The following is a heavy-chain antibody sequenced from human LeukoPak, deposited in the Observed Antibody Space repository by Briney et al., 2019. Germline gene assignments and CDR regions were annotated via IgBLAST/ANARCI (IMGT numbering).Heavy chain of an antibody. V-gene: IGHV4-59*01. CDR1: GGSISNYY. Sequence: PSETLSLTCTVSGGSISNYYWSWIRQPPGKGLEWIGYVYHSGGTNYNPSLKSRVTISVDTSKNQFSLKLRSVTAADTAVYYCARDPSGSFFNWFDPWGQGTLVTVSS. CDR2: VYHSGGT. J-gene: IGHJ5*02. CDR3: ARDPSGSFFNWFDP. D-gene: IGHD1-26*01.